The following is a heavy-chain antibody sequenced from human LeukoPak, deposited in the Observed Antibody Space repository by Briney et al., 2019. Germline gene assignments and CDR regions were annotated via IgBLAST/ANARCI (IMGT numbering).Heavy chain of an antibody. D-gene: IGHD1-26*01. V-gene: IGHV1-24*01. CDR2: FDPEDGET. Sequence: ASVKVSCKVSGYTLTELSMHWVRQAPGKGLEWMGGFDPEDGETIYAQKFQDRVTMTTDTSTNRAYMELRSLRSDDTAVYYCARGRVGASSYYYYMDVWGKGTTVTISS. CDR3: ARGRVGASSYYYYMDV. CDR1: GYTLTELS. J-gene: IGHJ6*03.